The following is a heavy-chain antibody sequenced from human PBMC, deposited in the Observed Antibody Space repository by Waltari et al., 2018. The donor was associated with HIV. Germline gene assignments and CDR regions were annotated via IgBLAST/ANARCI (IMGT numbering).Heavy chain of an antibody. D-gene: IGHD3-9*01. V-gene: IGHV4-38-2*01. Sequence: QVQLQQSGPGLVKPSETLSLTCAVSGYSISSGYYWGWIRQPTGKGLEWIGSLYHSGDTYYNPSLKSRISISLDTSKNHFSLKLSSVTAADTAVYFCARAVLRYFDNWFDPWGQGTLVTVS. J-gene: IGHJ5*02. CDR1: GYSISSGYY. CDR2: LYHSGDT. CDR3: ARAVLRYFDNWFDP.